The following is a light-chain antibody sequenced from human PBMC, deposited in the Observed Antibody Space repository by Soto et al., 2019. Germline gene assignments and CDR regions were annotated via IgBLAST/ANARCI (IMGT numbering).Light chain of an antibody. CDR2: GAF. J-gene: IGKJ1*01. CDR1: QSVSNTY. V-gene: IGKV3-20*01. Sequence: EIVLTQSPGTLSLSPCERATLSSRASQSVSNTYLAWYQQKPGQAPRLLIYGAFTRATGIPDRFSGSGSGTDFTLTISRLEPEDFAVYYCQQYGSSGTFGQGTKVDTK. CDR3: QQYGSSGT.